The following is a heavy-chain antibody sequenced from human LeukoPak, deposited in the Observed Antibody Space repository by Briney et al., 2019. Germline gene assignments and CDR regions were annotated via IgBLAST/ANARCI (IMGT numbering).Heavy chain of an antibody. J-gene: IGHJ4*02. D-gene: IGHD4/OR15-4a*01. CDR3: AKGRGAFDN. V-gene: IGHV3-33*05. Sequence: GGSLRLSCAASGFTFSSYGMHWVRQAPGKGLEWVAVISYDGSNKYYADSVKGRFTISRDNSKNTLYLQMNSLRAEDTAAYYCAKGRGAFDNWGQGTLVTVSS. CDR2: ISYDGSNK. CDR1: GFTFSSYG.